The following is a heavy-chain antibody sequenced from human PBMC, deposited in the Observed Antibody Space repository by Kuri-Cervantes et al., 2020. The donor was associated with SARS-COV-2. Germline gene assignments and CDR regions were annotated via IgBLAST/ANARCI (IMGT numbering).Heavy chain of an antibody. J-gene: IGHJ3*02. V-gene: IGHV3-13*04. D-gene: IGHD1-1*01. CDR2: IGTAGDT. CDR1: GFTFSSYD. CDR3: ARGDVQSGVDAFDI. Sequence: GESLKISCAASGFTFSSYDMHWVRQATGKGLEWVSAIGTAGDTYYPGSVKGRFTISRENAKNSLYLQMNSLRAGDTAVYYCARGDVQSGVDAFDIWGQGTMVT.